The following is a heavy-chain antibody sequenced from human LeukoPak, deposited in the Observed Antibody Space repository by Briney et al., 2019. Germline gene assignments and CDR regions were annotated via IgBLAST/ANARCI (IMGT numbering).Heavy chain of an antibody. D-gene: IGHD2-2*01. CDR1: GYSFTSYW. CDR2: IYPDDSDT. CDR3: ARRGGRYSVTTCSWFDP. V-gene: IGHV5-51*01. Sequence: GESLKISCRASGYSFTSYWIGWVRQMPGKGLEWMGIIYPDDSDTRYSPSFQGQVTISVDKSISTAYLQWSSLKASDTAMYYCARRGGRYSVTTCSWFDPWGQGTLVTVSS. J-gene: IGHJ5*02.